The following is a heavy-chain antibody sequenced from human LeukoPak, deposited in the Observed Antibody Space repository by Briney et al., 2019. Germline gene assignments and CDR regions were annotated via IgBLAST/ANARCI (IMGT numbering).Heavy chain of an antibody. CDR3: AKEGLYDSSGYSALSNNWFDP. CDR1: GFTFSSYG. CDR2: ISYDGSNK. J-gene: IGHJ5*02. D-gene: IGHD3-22*01. V-gene: IGHV3-30*18. Sequence: GGSLRLSCAASGFTFSSYGMHWVRQAPGKGLEWVAVISYDGSNKYYADSVKGRFTISRDNSKNTLYLQMNSLRAEDTAVYYCAKEGLYDSSGYSALSNNWFDPWGQGTLVTVSA.